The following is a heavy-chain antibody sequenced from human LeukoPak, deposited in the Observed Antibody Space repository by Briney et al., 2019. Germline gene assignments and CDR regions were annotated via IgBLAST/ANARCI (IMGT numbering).Heavy chain of an antibody. V-gene: IGHV4-59*01. Sequence: SETLSLTCTVSGGSISSYYWSWIRQPPGKGLEWIGYIYYSGSTNYNPSLKSRVTISVDTSKNQFSLKLSSVTAADTAVYYCARVHQKIIAAAGYWYFDLCGRGTLVTVSS. CDR1: GGSISSYY. CDR2: IYYSGST. D-gene: IGHD6-13*01. J-gene: IGHJ2*01. CDR3: ARVHQKIIAAAGYWYFDL.